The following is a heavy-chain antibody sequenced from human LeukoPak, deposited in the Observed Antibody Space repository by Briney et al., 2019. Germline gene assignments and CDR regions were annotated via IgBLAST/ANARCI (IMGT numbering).Heavy chain of an antibody. D-gene: IGHD3-16*01. J-gene: IGHJ4*02. Sequence: GESLKISCEASGYTFTHQWIGGVRPMPGTGLEWVGFIYPRDSDTIYSPSFQGHVAISADTSINTAYLEWRSLEASDTAMYYCARHSDVVGAIWGQGTQVTVSS. CDR1: GYTFTHQW. CDR2: IYPRDSDT. V-gene: IGHV5-51*01. CDR3: ARHSDVVGAI.